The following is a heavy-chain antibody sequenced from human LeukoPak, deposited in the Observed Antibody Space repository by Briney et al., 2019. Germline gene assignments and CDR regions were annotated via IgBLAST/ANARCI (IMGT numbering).Heavy chain of an antibody. V-gene: IGHV3-66*01. J-gene: IGHJ4*02. CDR3: ARDGVGSSWTTLDS. CDR1: GFTVSNNY. D-gene: IGHD6-13*01. Sequence: PGGSLRLSCAASGFTVSNNYMNWVRQAPGKGLEWVSVISSGGRTYSADSVKGRFTISRDNSKNTLYLQMSSLRVEDTAVYYCARDGVGSSWTTLDSWGQGTLVTVSS. CDR2: ISSGGRT.